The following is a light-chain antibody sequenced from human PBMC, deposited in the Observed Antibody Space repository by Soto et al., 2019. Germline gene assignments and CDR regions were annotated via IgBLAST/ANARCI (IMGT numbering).Light chain of an antibody. CDR2: DVS. Sequence: QPALTQPASVSGSPGQSITISCTGTSSDVGTYNFVSWYRQHPVKAPILIIFDVSSRPSGISNRFSGSKSGNTASLTISGVQAEDEADYYCSSYANSDTVIFGGGTKLTVL. V-gene: IGLV2-14*01. CDR1: SSDVGTYNF. J-gene: IGLJ2*01. CDR3: SSYANSDTVI.